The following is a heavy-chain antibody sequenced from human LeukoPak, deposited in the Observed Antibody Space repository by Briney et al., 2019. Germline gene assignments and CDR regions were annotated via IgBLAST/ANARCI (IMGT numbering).Heavy chain of an antibody. CDR1: GFTFSNAW. CDR3: TTDSYDL. J-gene: IGHJ4*01. Sequence: TGGSLRLSCAASGFTFSNAWMSWVRQAPGKGLEWVGRIIGKTDGGTTDYGAPVKGRFSISRDDSKNTVYLQMNSLKTEDTAVYFCTTDSYDLWGHGTLVLVSS. V-gene: IGHV3-15*01. CDR2: IIGKTDGGTT. D-gene: IGHD3/OR15-3a*01.